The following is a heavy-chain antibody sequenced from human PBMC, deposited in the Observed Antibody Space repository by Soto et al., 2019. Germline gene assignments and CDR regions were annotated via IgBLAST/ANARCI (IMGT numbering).Heavy chain of an antibody. Sequence: QVQLVQSGAEVKKPGASVKVSCKSSGYTFTSYAVHWVRQAPGQRLEWMAWINAGNGNTKYSQKFHGRVTITMDTYSSTAYLELSSLRSEDTAVYFCARDFSLEVSSGYSDYYYYGMDVWGLGTTVTVSS. CDR1: GYTFTSYA. D-gene: IGHD3-22*01. J-gene: IGHJ6*02. CDR2: INAGNGNT. CDR3: ARDFSLEVSSGYSDYYYYGMDV. V-gene: IGHV1-3*01.